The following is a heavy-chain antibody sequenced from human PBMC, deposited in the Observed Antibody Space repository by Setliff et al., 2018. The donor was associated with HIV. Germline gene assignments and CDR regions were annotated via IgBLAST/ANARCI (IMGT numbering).Heavy chain of an antibody. D-gene: IGHD6-13*01. J-gene: IGHJ4*02. CDR2: INHSGST. CDR3: ARGAIAAAGTDY. Sequence: SETLSLTCAVYGGSFSGYYWSWIRQPPGKGLEWIGEINHSGSTNYNPSLKSRVTISVDTSKNQFSLKLGSVTAADTAVYYCARGAIAAAGTDYWGQGTLVTVS. CDR1: GGSFSGYY. V-gene: IGHV4-34*01.